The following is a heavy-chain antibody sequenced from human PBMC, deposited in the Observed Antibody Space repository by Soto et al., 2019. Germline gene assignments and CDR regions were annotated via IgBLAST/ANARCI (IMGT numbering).Heavy chain of an antibody. CDR2: ISSDGRNT. CDR1: GVAFSSYW. D-gene: IGHD6-19*01. J-gene: IGHJ5*02. V-gene: IGHV3-74*01. CDR3: IKASTVTGVGGYR. Sequence: EVQLVESGGGLVQPGGSLRLSCAASGVAFSSYWMQWVRQAPGKGPVWVSRISSDGRNTTYADFVKGRFTISRDNAENTLHLQMTSLTDADTAVYYCIKASTVTGVGGYRWGQGTLVTVSS.